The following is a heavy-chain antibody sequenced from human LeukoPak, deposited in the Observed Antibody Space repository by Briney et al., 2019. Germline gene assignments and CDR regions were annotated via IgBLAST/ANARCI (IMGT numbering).Heavy chain of an antibody. CDR2: IYWDDDR. D-gene: IGHD3-22*01. J-gene: IGHJ4*02. V-gene: IGHV2-5*02. CDR1: GFSLNTRGVG. Sequence: SGPTLVNPTQTLTLTCTFSGFSLNTRGVGEGWIRQPPGRALEWLALIYWDDDRRYSPSLKSRLTITKDTSKNQVVLTMTNMDPVDTATYYCAHRKNYYDSSVFDYWGQGTLVTVSS. CDR3: AHRKNYYDSSVFDY.